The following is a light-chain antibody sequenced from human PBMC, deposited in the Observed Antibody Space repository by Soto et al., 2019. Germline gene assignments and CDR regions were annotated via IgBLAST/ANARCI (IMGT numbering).Light chain of an antibody. Sequence: DIQMTHSPSTLSASIGDRVTITCRASQNINNWIAWYQQKPGKAPKFLIYDASTLESGVPSRFSGSGFGTEFSLTISSLQPDDFGSCYCQHMRTFGQGTKVDIK. CDR2: DAS. CDR3: QHMRT. V-gene: IGKV1-5*01. CDR1: QNINNW. J-gene: IGKJ1*01.